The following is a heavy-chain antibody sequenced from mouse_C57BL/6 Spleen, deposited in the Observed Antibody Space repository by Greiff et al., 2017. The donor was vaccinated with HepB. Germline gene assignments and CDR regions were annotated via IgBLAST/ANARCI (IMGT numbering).Heavy chain of an antibody. CDR1: GFTFSDYG. CDR2: ISSGSSTI. D-gene: IGHD2-3*01. CDR3: ARGGLYDGYPWFAY. V-gene: IGHV5-17*01. J-gene: IGHJ3*01. Sequence: EVMLVESGGGLVKPGGSLKLSCAASGFTFSDYGMHWVRQAPEKGLEWVAYISSGSSTIYYADTVKGRFTISRDNAKITLFLQMTSLRSEDTAMYYCARGGLYDGYPWFAYWGQGTLVTVSA.